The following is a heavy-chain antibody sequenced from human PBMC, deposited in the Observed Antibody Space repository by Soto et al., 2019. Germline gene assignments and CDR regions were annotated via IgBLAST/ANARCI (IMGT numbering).Heavy chain of an antibody. J-gene: IGHJ6*02. V-gene: IGHV1-3*01. D-gene: IGHD2-15*01. CDR2: INAGNGNT. Sequence: ASVKVSCKASGYTFTSYAMHWVRQAPGQRLEWMGWINAGNGNTKYSQKFQGRVTITRDTSASTAYMELSSLRSEDTAVYYCARDDTPVSYYYGMDVWGQGTTVTVSS. CDR1: GYTFTSYA. CDR3: ARDDTPVSYYYGMDV.